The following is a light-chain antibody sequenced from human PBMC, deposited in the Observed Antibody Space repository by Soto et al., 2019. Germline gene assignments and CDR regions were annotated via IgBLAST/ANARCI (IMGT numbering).Light chain of an antibody. CDR1: RGSSND. J-gene: IGKJ1*01. Sequence: DIQMTQSPSAMSASVGDRVTITCRASRGSSNDLAWFHQKPGKAPKCLIYGASKLQSGVPSRFSGSASATEFTLTISGLQPADFGTYYCLQGNTYPYTFGLGTRVEVK. CDR3: LQGNTYPYT. CDR2: GAS. V-gene: IGKV1-17*03.